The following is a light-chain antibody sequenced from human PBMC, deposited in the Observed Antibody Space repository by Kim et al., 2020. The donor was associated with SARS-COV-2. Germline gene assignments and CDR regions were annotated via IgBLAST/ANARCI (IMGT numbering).Light chain of an antibody. CDR2: CNN. CDR3: AAWDDRLNAV. Sequence: EKVNISCFGSTSSIGSKTVNWDQQLTGMAPKLLIYCNNERPSGVPDRFSGFKSGTSDSLAISGLQSEDEADYYCAAWDDRLNAVFGGETQLTVL. CDR1: TSSIGSKT. V-gene: IGLV1-44*01. J-gene: IGLJ2*01.